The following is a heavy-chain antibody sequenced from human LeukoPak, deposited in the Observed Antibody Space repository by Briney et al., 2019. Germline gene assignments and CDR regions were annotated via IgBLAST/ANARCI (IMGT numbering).Heavy chain of an antibody. Sequence: SETLSLTCAVSGYSISSGYYWGWIRPPPGKGLEWIGSIYNSGSTFYHPSLKSRVTISVDTSKNQVSLKLTSVTAADTAVYYCARLKSILAADWGQGTLVTVSS. D-gene: IGHD2-21*01. J-gene: IGHJ4*02. CDR1: GYSISSGYY. V-gene: IGHV4-38-2*01. CDR3: ARLKSILAAD. CDR2: IYNSGST.